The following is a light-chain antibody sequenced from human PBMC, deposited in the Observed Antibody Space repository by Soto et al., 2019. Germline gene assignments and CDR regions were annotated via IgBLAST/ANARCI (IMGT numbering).Light chain of an antibody. CDR3: HHRKHWLPLT. CDR2: DTS. J-gene: IGKJ4*01. V-gene: IGKV3-11*01. Sequence: EVVLTQSPATLSLSPGERAILSCRASQSVEKYLGWYQQKPGQAPRLLIYDTSNRATGIPARFSGSGSETDFTLTISSLEPEDFAVYYCHHRKHWLPLTFGGGTKVELK. CDR1: QSVEKY.